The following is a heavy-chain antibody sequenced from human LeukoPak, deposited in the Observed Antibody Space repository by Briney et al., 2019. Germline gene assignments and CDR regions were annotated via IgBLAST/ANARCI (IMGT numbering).Heavy chain of an antibody. CDR1: GGSISSYY. CDR2: IYYSGST. D-gene: IGHD4-11*01. J-gene: IGHJ4*02. CDR3: AREPPSNSGPFFDY. Sequence: SETLSLTCTVSGGSISSYYWSWIRQPPGKGLEWIGYIYYSGSTNYNPSLKSRVIISVDTSKKQFSLNLTSVTAADTAVYYCAREPPSNSGPFFDYWGQGTLVTVSS. V-gene: IGHV4-59*12.